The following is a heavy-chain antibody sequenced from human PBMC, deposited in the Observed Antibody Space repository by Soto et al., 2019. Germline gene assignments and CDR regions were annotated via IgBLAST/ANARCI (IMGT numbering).Heavy chain of an antibody. Sequence: ASVKVSCKASGYTFTSNYLSWVRQAPGQGLEWMGWISVYNGNTNYAQKLQGRVTMTTDTSTSTAYMELRSLRSDDTAVYYCASGWFGEFVYYFDYWGQGALVTVSS. J-gene: IGHJ4*02. CDR2: ISVYNGNT. V-gene: IGHV1-18*04. CDR1: GYTFTSNY. CDR3: ASGWFGEFVYYFDY. D-gene: IGHD3-10*01.